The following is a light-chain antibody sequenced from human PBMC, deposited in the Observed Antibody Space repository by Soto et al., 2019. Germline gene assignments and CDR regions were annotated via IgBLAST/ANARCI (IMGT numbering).Light chain of an antibody. CDR2: GAS. Sequence: EIVLTQSPGTLSLSPGEIATLSCRASQTLSSSYLAWFQQKPGQAPRVLIYGASNRATGIPDRFSGSGSGTDFSLTISRLEPEDFAVYYCQQYETSPRTFGQGTKLEIK. V-gene: IGKV3-20*01. CDR1: QTLSSSY. CDR3: QQYETSPRT. J-gene: IGKJ2*01.